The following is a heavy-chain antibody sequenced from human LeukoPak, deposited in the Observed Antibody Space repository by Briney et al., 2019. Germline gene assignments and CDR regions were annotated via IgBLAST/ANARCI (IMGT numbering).Heavy chain of an antibody. CDR3: ARDRSGGGGYDPESYYYYGMDV. CDR1: GGTFSTYA. CDR2: IIPRFGTA. J-gene: IGHJ6*02. Sequence: SVKVSCKASGGTFSTYAINWVRQAPGQGLQWVGGIIPRFGTADYAQKFQGRVTITADESTSTAYMELTSLRSKDTAVYYCARDRSGGGGYDPESYYYYGMDVWGQGTTVTVSS. D-gene: IGHD5-12*01. V-gene: IGHV1-69*01.